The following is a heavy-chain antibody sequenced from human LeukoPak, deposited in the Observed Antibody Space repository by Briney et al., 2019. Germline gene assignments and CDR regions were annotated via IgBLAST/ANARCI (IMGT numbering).Heavy chain of an antibody. CDR1: GGSFSGYY. Sequence: PSETLSLTCAVYGGSFSGYYWSWIRQPPGKGLEWIGEINHSGSTNYNPSLKSRVTISVDTSKNQFSLKLGSVTAADTAVYYCARDPVAGTNWYFDLWGRGTLVTVSS. J-gene: IGHJ2*01. CDR2: INHSGST. V-gene: IGHV4-34*01. CDR3: ARDPVAGTNWYFDL. D-gene: IGHD6-19*01.